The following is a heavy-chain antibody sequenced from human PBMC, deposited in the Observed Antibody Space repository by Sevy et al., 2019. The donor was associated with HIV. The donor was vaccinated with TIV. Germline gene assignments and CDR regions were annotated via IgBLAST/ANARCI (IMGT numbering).Heavy chain of an antibody. CDR3: ARGSLGGVLVRFDY. J-gene: IGHJ4*02. CDR1: GFTFGGYW. D-gene: IGHD3-16*01. V-gene: IGHV3-7*03. CDR2: IKQTGSDK. Sequence: GGSLRLSCVVSGFTFGGYWMTWVRQAPGKGLEWVANIKQTGSDKYYVDSVKGRFTISRDNAKNSLYLQMNSLRVDDTAVYYCARGSLGGVLVRFDYWGRGTQVTVSS.